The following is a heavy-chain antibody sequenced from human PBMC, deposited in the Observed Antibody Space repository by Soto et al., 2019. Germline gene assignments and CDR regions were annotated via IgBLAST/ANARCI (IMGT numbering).Heavy chain of an antibody. Sequence: PGGSLILSCAASGFTFSVAWLNWVRQAPGKGLEWVGRISPKSDGGTTEYAAPVKGRFTISRDDSEDTLYLQMNSLQTDDTAVYYCVHVYNSNWRIFWGQGTLVTVSS. V-gene: IGHV3-15*07. D-gene: IGHD4-4*01. CDR2: ISPKSDGGTT. J-gene: IGHJ4*02. CDR3: VHVYNSNWRIF. CDR1: GFTFSVAW.